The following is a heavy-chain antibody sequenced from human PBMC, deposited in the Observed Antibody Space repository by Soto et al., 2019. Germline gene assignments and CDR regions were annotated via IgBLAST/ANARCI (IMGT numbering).Heavy chain of an antibody. Sequence: QVQLLESGGGVVQPGRSLSLSCATSGFIFSSYGMHWVRQAPGKGLEWVAVIWHDGSNKYYADSVKGRFTISRDDSKNTLYLQMNSLRAEDTAVYYCTRDEVGATSFASWGQGTLVTVS. CDR2: IWHDGSNK. CDR1: GFIFSSYG. D-gene: IGHD1-26*01. J-gene: IGHJ4*02. V-gene: IGHV3-33*01. CDR3: TRDEVGATSFAS.